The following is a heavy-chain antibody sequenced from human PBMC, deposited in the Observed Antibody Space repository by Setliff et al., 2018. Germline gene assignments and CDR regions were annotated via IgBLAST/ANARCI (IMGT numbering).Heavy chain of an antibody. D-gene: IGHD6-13*01. CDR2: LSDSLSTT. J-gene: IGHJ4*02. V-gene: IGHV3-23*01. Sequence: PGGSLRLSCAASGFTFNTYAMSWVRQPPGKGLEWVSTLSDSLSTTYYTDSVRGRFTISRDDSKKILYLQMDSLRAEDTAIYYSVKDVVGNSSNWPRRDYFDCWGQGTLVTVSS. CDR1: GFTFNTYA. CDR3: VKDVVGNSSNWPRRDYFDC.